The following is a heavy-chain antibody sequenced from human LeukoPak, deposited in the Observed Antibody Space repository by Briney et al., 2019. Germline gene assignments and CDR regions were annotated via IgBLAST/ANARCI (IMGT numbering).Heavy chain of an antibody. D-gene: IGHD1-26*01. CDR1: GFTFSSYA. V-gene: IGHV3-23*01. CDR2: ISGSGGST. J-gene: IGHJ4*02. Sequence: PGGSLRLSCAASGFTFSSYAMSWVRQAPGKGLEWVSAISGSGGSTYYADSVKGRFTISRDNPKNTLYLQMNSLRAEDTAVYYCAKDLGRRVGAIDYWGQGTLVTVSS. CDR3: AKDLGRRVGAIDY.